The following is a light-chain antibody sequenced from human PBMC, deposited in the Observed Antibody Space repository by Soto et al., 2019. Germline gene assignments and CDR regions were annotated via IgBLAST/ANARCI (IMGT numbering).Light chain of an antibody. CDR2: MVS. Sequence: DVVMTQSPLSLPVTLGQPASISCRSSQSLVYSDGNTYLTWFQQRPGQSPRRLIYMVSERDSGVPDRFSGNGSASDFTLKISRVEAEDVGVYYCMQGTHWPRTFGQGTKVDIK. CDR3: MQGTHWPRT. J-gene: IGKJ1*01. V-gene: IGKV2-30*01. CDR1: QSLVYSDGNTY.